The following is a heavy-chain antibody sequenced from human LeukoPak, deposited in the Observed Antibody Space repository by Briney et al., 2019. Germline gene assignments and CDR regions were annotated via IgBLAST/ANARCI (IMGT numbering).Heavy chain of an antibody. CDR1: GGSGSSGGHY. CDR2: IHSTGST. J-gene: IGHJ2*01. D-gene: IGHD3-10*01. CDR3: AAFTYGHVHWYFDV. V-gene: IGHV4-31*03. Sequence: ASETLSLTCSVSGGSGSSGGHYWSWIRQYPGKGLEWIGYIHSTGSTDYNPSLKSRVTMSLDTSKNQFSLKLRFVTAADTAVYYCAAFTYGHVHWYFDVWGRGTLVTVSS.